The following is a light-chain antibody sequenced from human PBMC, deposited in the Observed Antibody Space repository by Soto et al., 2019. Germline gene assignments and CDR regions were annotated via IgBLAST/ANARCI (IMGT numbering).Light chain of an antibody. V-gene: IGLV3-9*01. CDR2: RDS. J-gene: IGLJ3*02. Sequence: SYELTQPLSVSVALGQTARITCGGNNIGSKNVHWYQQKPGQAPVLVIYRDSNRPSWIPERFSGSNSGNTATLTISRAQAGDEADYYCQVWDSSTFWVFGGGTKLTVL. CDR3: QVWDSSTFWV. CDR1: NIGSKN.